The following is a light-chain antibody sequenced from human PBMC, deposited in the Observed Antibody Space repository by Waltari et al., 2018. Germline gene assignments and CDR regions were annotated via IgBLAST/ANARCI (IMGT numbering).Light chain of an antibody. V-gene: IGKV1-39*01. CDR3: QQSYSTHWT. CDR2: TAS. Sequence: DIQMTQSPSSLSASVGDRVTITCRASQNIYRYLNWFQQKPGTAPKLLISTASSLQSGVPSRFSGSGSGTDFTLTISGLQPEDVATYYCQQSYSTHWTFGQGTKVDIK. J-gene: IGKJ1*01. CDR1: QNIYRY.